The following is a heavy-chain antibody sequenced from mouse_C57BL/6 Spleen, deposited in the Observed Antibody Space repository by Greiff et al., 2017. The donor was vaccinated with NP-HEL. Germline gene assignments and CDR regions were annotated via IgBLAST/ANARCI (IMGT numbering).Heavy chain of an antibody. CDR2: IDPEDGET. CDR1: FNIKDYY. D-gene: IGHD1-1*01. J-gene: IGHJ1*03. CDR3: ARVHYGSSYWYFDV. V-gene: IGHV14-2*01. Sequence: FNIKDYYMHWVKQRTEQGLEWIGRIDPEDGETKYAPKFQGKATITADTSSNTAYLQLSSLTSEDTAVYYCARVHYGSSYWYFDVWGTGTTVTVSS.